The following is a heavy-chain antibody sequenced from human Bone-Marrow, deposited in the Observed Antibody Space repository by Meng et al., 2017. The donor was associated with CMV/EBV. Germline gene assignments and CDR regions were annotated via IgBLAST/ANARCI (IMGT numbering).Heavy chain of an antibody. V-gene: IGHV4-34*01. CDR1: GGSFSGSY. Sequence: LQQLGAGLCKPSETLSLTCAVYGGSFSGSYWSWIRQPPGKGLEWIGEINHSGSTNYNPSLKSRVTISVDTSKNQFSLKLSSVTAADTAVYYCARGRTAAGATTTTFDYWGQGTLVTVSS. CDR2: INHSGST. J-gene: IGHJ4*02. CDR3: ARGRTAAGATTTTFDY. D-gene: IGHD6-13*01.